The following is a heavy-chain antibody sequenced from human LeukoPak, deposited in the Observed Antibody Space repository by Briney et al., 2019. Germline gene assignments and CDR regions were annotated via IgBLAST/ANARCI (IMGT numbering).Heavy chain of an antibody. Sequence: SVKVSCKASGATFSSYAISWVRQAPGQGLEWMGRIIPILGIANYAQKFQGRVTITADKSTSTAYMELSSLRSEDTAVYYCARDSESMTTALDYWGQGTLVTVSS. J-gene: IGHJ4*02. CDR1: GATFSSYA. D-gene: IGHD4-17*01. CDR3: ARDSESMTTALDY. V-gene: IGHV1-69*04. CDR2: IIPILGIA.